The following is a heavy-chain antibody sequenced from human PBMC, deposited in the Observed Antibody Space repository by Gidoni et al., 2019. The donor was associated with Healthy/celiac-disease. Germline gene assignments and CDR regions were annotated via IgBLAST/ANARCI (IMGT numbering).Heavy chain of an antibody. Sequence: QVQLQQWGAGLLKPSETLFLTCVVYGGSFSGYYWSWIRQPPGKGLEWIGEINHSGSTNYNPSLKSRVTISVDTSKNQFSLKLSSVTAADTAVYYCARVGRWLQFSFFDYWGQGTLVTVSS. CDR1: GGSFSGYY. CDR3: ARVGRWLQFSFFDY. D-gene: IGHD5-12*01. J-gene: IGHJ4*02. CDR2: INHSGST. V-gene: IGHV4-34*01.